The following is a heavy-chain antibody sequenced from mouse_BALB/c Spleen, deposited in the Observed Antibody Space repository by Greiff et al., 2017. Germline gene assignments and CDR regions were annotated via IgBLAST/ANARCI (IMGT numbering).Heavy chain of an antibody. V-gene: IGHV5-4*02. Sequence: EVMLVESGGGLVKPGGSLNLSCAASGFTFSDYYMYWVRQTPEKRLEWVATISDGGSYTYYPDSVKGRFTISRDNAKNNLYLQMSSLKSEDTAMYYCARGYYDWFAYWGQGTLVTVSA. CDR2: ISDGGSYT. CDR1: GFTFSDYY. D-gene: IGHD1-1*01. CDR3: ARGYYDWFAY. J-gene: IGHJ3*01.